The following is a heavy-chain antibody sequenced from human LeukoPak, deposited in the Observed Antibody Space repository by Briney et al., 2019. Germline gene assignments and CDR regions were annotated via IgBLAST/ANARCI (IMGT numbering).Heavy chain of an antibody. CDR2: ISYDGRNK. D-gene: IGHD4-17*01. CDR3: AKLTYGDYPFDY. Sequence: GGSLRLSCAASGFSFSKYGMHWVRQAPGKGLEWVAVISYDGRNKYYTDSVKGRITISRDNSKNTLYLQMNSLRAEDTAVYYCAKLTYGDYPFDYWGQGTLVTVSS. J-gene: IGHJ4*02. V-gene: IGHV3-30*18. CDR1: GFSFSKYG.